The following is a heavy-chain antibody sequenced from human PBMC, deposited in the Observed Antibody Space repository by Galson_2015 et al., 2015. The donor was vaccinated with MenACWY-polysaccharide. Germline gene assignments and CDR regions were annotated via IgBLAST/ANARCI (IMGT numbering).Heavy chain of an antibody. CDR2: INSDGSRT. CDR3: ARVQGGYSNDWHHPYYFDY. V-gene: IGHV3-74*01. J-gene: IGHJ4*02. Sequence: SLRLSCAASGFTFSSYWMHWVRHAPGKGLVWVSLINSDGSRTTDADSVKGRFTISRDNAKNTLHLQMNSLRAEDTAVYYCARVQGGYSNDWHHPYYFDYWGQGTLVTVSS. D-gene: IGHD6-13*01. CDR1: GFTFSSYW.